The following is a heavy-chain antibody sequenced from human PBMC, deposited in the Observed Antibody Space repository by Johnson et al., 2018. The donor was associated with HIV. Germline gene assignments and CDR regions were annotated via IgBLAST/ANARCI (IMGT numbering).Heavy chain of an antibody. CDR3: VRAVMVRNYETMGAFDI. D-gene: IGHD3-10*01. CDR2: ISSSGTTK. J-gene: IGHJ3*02. V-gene: IGHV3-48*04. CDR1: QFTFSSYY. Sequence: VQLVESGGGLVQPGGSLRLSCAASQFTFSSYYMNCVRQAPGKGLEWVSYISSSGTTKYYADSVKGRFTISRDNAKNSLYLQMSSLRAGDTAVYYCVRAVMVRNYETMGAFDIWGQGTMVTVSS.